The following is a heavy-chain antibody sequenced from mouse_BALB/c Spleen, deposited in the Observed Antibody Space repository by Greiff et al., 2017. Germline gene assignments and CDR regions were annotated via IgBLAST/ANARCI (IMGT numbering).Heavy chain of an antibody. Sequence: EVKLMESGGGLVKPGGSLKLSCAASGFTFSSYTMSWVRQTPEKRLEWVATISSGGGNTYYPDSVKGRFTISRDNAKNNLYLQMSSLRSEDTALYYCARSLYGFDYWGQGTTLTVSS. CDR3: ARSLYGFDY. J-gene: IGHJ2*01. D-gene: IGHD1-1*02. CDR1: GFTFSSYT. CDR2: ISSGGGNT. V-gene: IGHV5-9*03.